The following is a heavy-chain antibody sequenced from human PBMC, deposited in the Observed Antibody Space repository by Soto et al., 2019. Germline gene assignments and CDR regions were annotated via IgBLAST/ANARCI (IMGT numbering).Heavy chain of an antibody. CDR1: GCTFIDYY. V-gene: IGHV3-11*01. CDR2: ISSSGDTI. D-gene: IGHD1-26*01. Sequence: GGSLRLSCAASGCTFIDYYMNWIRQAPGKGLEWVSYISSSGDTIHYADSVKGRFTISRDNTKNSLYLQMNSLRAEDTAVYYCTRGPQPVGATHGSDNWGQGTLVTVSS. J-gene: IGHJ4*02. CDR3: TRGPQPVGATHGSDN.